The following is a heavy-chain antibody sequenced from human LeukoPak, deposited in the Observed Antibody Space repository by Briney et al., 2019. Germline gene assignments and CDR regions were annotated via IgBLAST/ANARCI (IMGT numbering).Heavy chain of an antibody. CDR2: TSYDGSNK. J-gene: IGHJ4*02. V-gene: IGHV3-30*18. CDR3: AKETPYYDSSGDV. Sequence: GGSLRLSCVASGFTFSTYAMHWVRQAPGKGLEWVAVTSYDGSNKYYSDSVKGRFTISRDNSKNTLYLQMNSLRAEDTAVYYCAKETPYYDSSGDVWGQGTLVTVSS. D-gene: IGHD3-22*01. CDR1: GFTFSTYA.